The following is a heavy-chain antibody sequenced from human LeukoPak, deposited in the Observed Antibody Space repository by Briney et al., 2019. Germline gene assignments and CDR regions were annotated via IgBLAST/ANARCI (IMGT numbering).Heavy chain of an antibody. CDR3: AGVGNSGSYFSPFDY. Sequence: GGSLRLSCAASGFIFSDYYMSWIRQAPGKGLERVSYISGSSRIYTNYADSVKGRFTISRDNAKNSLYLQMNSLRAEDTAVYYCAGVGNSGSYFSPFDYWGQGTLVTVSS. V-gene: IGHV3-11*06. J-gene: IGHJ4*02. CDR2: ISGSSRIYT. CDR1: GFIFSDYY. D-gene: IGHD1-26*01.